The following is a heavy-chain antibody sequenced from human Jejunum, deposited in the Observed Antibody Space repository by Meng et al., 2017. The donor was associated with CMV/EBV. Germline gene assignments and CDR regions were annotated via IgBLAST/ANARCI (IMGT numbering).Heavy chain of an antibody. CDR1: GYIFTSFG. CDR3: AARIGNLDKY. CDR2: ISSNYGGA. Sequence: QVQLVQSSTEVKKPGAPVKLSCETSGYIFTSFGISWVRQAPGQGIEWMGWISSNYGGANYAQRLQGRVSMTTDISTNTAYMEVTSLRPDDTAVYYCAARIGNLDKYWGQGTLVTVSS. J-gene: IGHJ4*02. V-gene: IGHV1-18*01. D-gene: IGHD1-14*01.